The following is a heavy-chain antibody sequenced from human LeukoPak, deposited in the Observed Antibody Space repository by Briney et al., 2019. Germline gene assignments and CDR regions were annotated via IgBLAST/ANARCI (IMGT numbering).Heavy chain of an antibody. V-gene: IGHV4-59*08. J-gene: IGHJ3*02. CDR1: GGSINNYY. CDR2: IYNSGST. D-gene: IGHD2-15*01. Sequence: SETLSLTCTVSGGSINNYYWSWIRQPPGKGLEWLGYIYNSGSTKSNPSLKSRLTISIDTSKNQFSLRLSSVTAADTAVYYCARRRQISSYSPYAFDIWGQGTLVTVSP. CDR3: ARRRQISSYSPYAFDI.